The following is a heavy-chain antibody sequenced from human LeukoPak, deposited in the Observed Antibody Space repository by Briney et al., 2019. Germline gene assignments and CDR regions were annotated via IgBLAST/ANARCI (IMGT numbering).Heavy chain of an antibody. D-gene: IGHD2-21*01. CDR3: AREYCGGECYSGFDF. V-gene: IGHV3-30*04. Sequence: GRSLRLSCVASGFTFSNYAIHWVRQAPGKGLEWVALISYDESNKDYTDSVKGRFTISRDNSKNTLYLQMNSLRAEDSAVYYCAREYCGGECYSGFDFWGQGTLVTVSS. J-gene: IGHJ5*01. CDR2: ISYDESNK. CDR1: GFTFSNYA.